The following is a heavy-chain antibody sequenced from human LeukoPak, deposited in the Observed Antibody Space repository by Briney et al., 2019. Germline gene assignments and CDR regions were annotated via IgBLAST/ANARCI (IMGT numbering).Heavy chain of an antibody. CDR1: GFNFSSYS. CDR2: ISRSSTYI. V-gene: IGHV3-21*01. Sequence: GGSLRLSCAASGFNFSSYSMNWVRQAPGEGLEWVSTISRSSTYIYYADSLKGRFTISRDNAKNSLYLQMNSLRAEDKAVYYCARVRIGAFDIWGQGTMVTVSS. J-gene: IGHJ3*02. CDR3: ARVRIGAFDI. D-gene: IGHD2/OR15-2a*01.